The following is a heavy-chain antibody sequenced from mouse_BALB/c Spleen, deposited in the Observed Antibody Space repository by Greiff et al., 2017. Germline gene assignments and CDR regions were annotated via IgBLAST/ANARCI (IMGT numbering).Heavy chain of an antibody. Sequence: VQLKESGPGLVKPSQSLSLTCTVTGYSITSDYAWNWIRQFPGNKLEWMGYISYSGSTSYNPSLKSRISITRDTSKNQFFLQLNSVTTEDTATYYCASYYRYDGRGFDYWGQGTTLTVSS. J-gene: IGHJ2*01. CDR1: GYSITSDYA. CDR3: ASYYRYDGRGFDY. CDR2: ISYSGST. D-gene: IGHD2-14*01. V-gene: IGHV3-2*02.